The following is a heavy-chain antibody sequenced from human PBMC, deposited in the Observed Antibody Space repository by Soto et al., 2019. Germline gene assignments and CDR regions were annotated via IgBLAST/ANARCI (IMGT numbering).Heavy chain of an antibody. CDR1: GFTFSSYA. CDR3: AKDQGDAWPAATMGKFDY. CDR2: ISGSGGST. J-gene: IGHJ4*02. D-gene: IGHD2-2*01. V-gene: IGHV3-23*01. Sequence: EVQLLESGGGLVQPGGSLRXXCAAXGFTFSSYAMSWVRQAPGKGLXXVXXISGSGGSTYYADSVKGRFTISXXXXXXXXXXXXXXXXXXXXAVYYCAKDQGDAWPAATMGKFDYWGQGTLVTVSS.